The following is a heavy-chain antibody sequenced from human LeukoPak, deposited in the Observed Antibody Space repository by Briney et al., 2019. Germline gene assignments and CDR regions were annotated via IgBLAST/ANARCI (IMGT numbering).Heavy chain of an antibody. D-gene: IGHD3-16*01. CDR3: AREGFSLVGFDY. CDR1: GGSISSYY. V-gene: IGHV4-59*12. Sequence: SETLSLTCTVSGGSISSYYWSWIRQTPGKDLEWIGYIYYTGGTYYNPSLKSRVTISVDTSKNQFSLKLSSVTAADTAVYYCAREGFSLVGFDYWGQGTLVTVSS. J-gene: IGHJ4*02. CDR2: IYYTGGT.